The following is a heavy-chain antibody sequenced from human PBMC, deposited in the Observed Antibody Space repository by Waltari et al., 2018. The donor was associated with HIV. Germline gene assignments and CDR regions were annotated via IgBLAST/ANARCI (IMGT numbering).Heavy chain of an antibody. CDR3: LRDRSEDLHSFDT. Sequence: ELRLVESGGGLVEPGESLRLSCVASGFTFSKSSMHWVRQAPGKGRGWVGYVQSGGVTTNYADSGRGRFTIFRDNPRNFLFLQMSNWTGEDTGVYYFLRDRSEDLHSFDTWGQGPRVTVSS. CDR1: GFTFSKSS. J-gene: IGHJ5*02. V-gene: IGHV3-48*04. CDR2: VQSGGVTT.